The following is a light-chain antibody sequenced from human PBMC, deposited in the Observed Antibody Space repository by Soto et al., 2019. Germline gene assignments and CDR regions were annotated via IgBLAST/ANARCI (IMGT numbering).Light chain of an antibody. CDR2: AAS. V-gene: IGKV1-39*01. CDR3: QEIYSTPRT. CDR1: QSINIY. J-gene: IGKJ2*01. Sequence: DIQMTQSPSSLSASVGDRVTITCRASQSINIYLNWYQQKPGKAPKVMIYAASSLQSGVPSRFSGSGSGTDVTLTISSLQPEDSATYYCQEIYSTPRTFGQGTKLEIK.